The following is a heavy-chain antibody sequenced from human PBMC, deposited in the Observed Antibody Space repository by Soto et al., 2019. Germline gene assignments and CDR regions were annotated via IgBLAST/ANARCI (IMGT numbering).Heavy chain of an antibody. J-gene: IGHJ5*02. CDR2: INPNSGGT. CDR3: ARMASSGTLNWFDP. CDR1: GYTFTGYY. V-gene: IGHV1-2*02. Sequence: ASVKVSCKASGYTFTGYYMHWVRQAPGQGLEWMGWINPNSGGTNYAQKFQGRVTMTRDASTSTAHLELSSLTSEDTAVYYCARMASSGTLNWFDPWGQGTLVTVSS.